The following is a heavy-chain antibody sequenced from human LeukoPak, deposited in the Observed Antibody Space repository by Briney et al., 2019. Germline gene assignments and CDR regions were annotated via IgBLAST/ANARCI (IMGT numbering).Heavy chain of an antibody. Sequence: GGSLRLSCAASGFTFSSHPMHWVRQAPGKGLDWMTYISYDGSHQYYADFVKGRFTISRDNSKNTLYLQMNSLGVEDTAVYYCARGGNWNVFDMWGQGTMVTVSS. CDR1: GFTFSSHP. CDR3: ARGGNWNVFDM. V-gene: IGHV3-30*04. D-gene: IGHD4-23*01. CDR2: ISYDGSHQ. J-gene: IGHJ3*02.